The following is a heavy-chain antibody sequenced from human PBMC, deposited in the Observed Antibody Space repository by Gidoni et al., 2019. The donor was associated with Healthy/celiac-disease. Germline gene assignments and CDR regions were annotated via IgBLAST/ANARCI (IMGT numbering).Heavy chain of an antibody. Sequence: QVQLVESGGGVVQPGRSLRLSCAASGFTFSSYAMHWVRQAPGKGLEWVAVISYDGSNKYYADSVKGRFTISRDNSKNTLYLQMNSLRAEDTAVYYCARDPDIRYYDFWSGPPALGLFDYWGQGTLVTVSS. V-gene: IGHV3-30-3*01. J-gene: IGHJ4*02. CDR1: GFTFSSYA. CDR2: ISYDGSNK. D-gene: IGHD3-3*01. CDR3: ARDPDIRYYDFWSGPPALGLFDY.